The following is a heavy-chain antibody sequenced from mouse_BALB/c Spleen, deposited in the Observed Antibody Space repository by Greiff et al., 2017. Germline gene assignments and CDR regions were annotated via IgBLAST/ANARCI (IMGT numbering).Heavy chain of an antibody. Sequence: LQESGPELVRPGVSVKISCKGSSYTFTDYAMHWVKQSHAKSLEWIGVISTYYGNTNYNQKFKGKATMTVDKSSSTAYMELARLTSEDSAVYYCARGGGNPWGAMDYWGQGTSVTVSS. CDR3: ARGGGNPWGAMDY. CDR1: SYTFTDYA. D-gene: IGHD2-1*01. V-gene: IGHV1-67*01. J-gene: IGHJ4*01. CDR2: ISTYYGNT.